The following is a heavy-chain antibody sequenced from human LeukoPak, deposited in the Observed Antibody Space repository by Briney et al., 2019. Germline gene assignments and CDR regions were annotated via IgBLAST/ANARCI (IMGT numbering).Heavy chain of an antibody. CDR1: GFTFSSYA. V-gene: IGHV3-23*01. Sequence: PGGSLRLSCAAAGFTFSSYAMNWVRQAPGKGLEWVSGISDSGGSTDSVKGRFTISGDNSKNTLYLQMNSLRAEDSAVYYCAKGTTAAPYYYYYSMDVWGQGTTVTVSS. CDR2: ISDSGGS. CDR3: AKGTTAAPYYYYYSMDV. J-gene: IGHJ6*02. D-gene: IGHD1-1*01.